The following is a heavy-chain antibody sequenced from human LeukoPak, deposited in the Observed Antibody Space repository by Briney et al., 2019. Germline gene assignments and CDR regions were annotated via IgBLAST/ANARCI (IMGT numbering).Heavy chain of an antibody. V-gene: IGHV4-34*01. D-gene: IGHD5-18*01. CDR2: INHSGST. J-gene: IGHJ4*02. CDR1: GGSFSGYY. Sequence: SETLSLTCAVYGGSFSGYYWSWIRQPPGKGLEWIGEINHSGSTNYNPCLKSRVTISVDTSKNPFSLKLSSVTAADTAVYYCARVYSYGYVNYWGQGTLVTVSS. CDR3: ARVYSYGYVNY.